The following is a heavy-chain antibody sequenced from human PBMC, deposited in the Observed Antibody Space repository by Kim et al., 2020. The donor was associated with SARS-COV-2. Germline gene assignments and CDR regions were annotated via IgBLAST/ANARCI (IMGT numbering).Heavy chain of an antibody. D-gene: IGHD1-26*01. CDR2: INPILGTA. CDR3: ARGEDYFDY. V-gene: IGHV1-69*01. Sequence: INPILGTAKYAQKFQGRVTITADESTSTAYMELSSLRSEDTAVYYCARGEDYFDYWGQRTLVTVSS. J-gene: IGHJ4*02.